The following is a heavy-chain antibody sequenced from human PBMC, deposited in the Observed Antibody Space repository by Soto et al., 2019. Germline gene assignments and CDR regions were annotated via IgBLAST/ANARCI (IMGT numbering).Heavy chain of an antibody. D-gene: IGHD7-27*01. J-gene: IGHJ3*02. CDR1: GGSISSGGYY. CDR3: AREMGIPLWAFDI. CDR2: IYYSGST. V-gene: IGHV4-31*03. Sequence: SETLSLTCTVSGGSISSGGYYWSWIRQHPGKGLEWIGYIYYSGSTYYNPSLKSRVTISVDTSKNQFSLKLSSVTAADTAVYYCAREMGIPLWAFDIWGQGTMVNVSS.